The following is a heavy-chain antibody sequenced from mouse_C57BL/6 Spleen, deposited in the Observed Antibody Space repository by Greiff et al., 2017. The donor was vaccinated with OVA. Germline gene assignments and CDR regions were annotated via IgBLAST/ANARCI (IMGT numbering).Heavy chain of an antibody. CDR3: TSYYGNYYAMDY. Sequence: EVHLVESGEGLVKPGGSLKLSCAASGFTFSSYAMSWVRQTPEKRLEWVAYISSGGDYIYYADTVKGRFTISRDNARNTLYLQMSSLKSEDTAMYYCTSYYGNYYAMDYWGQGTSVTVSS. CDR1: GFTFSSYA. CDR2: ISSGGDYI. D-gene: IGHD1-2*01. J-gene: IGHJ4*01. V-gene: IGHV5-9-1*02.